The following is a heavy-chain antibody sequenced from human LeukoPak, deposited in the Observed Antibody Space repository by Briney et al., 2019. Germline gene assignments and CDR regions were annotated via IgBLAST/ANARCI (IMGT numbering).Heavy chain of an antibody. Sequence: PGGSLRLSCAASGFTFSNYSMNWVRQAPGKGLEWVSSISSSSRYIYYADSVKGRFTISRDNAKNSLYLQMNSLRPEDTSVYYCARSPTSWYFDYWGQGTLVTVSS. CDR1: GFTFSNYS. CDR3: ARSPTSWYFDY. J-gene: IGHJ4*02. CDR2: ISSSSRYI. V-gene: IGHV3-21*01. D-gene: IGHD2-2*01.